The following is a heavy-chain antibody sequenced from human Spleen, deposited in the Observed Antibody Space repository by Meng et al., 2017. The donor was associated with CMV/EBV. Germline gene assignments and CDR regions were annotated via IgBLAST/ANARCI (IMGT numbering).Heavy chain of an antibody. D-gene: IGHD4-17*01. CDR1: GYTFTGYY. Sequence: CKASGYTFTGYYMHWVRQAPGQGLEWMGWINPNSGGTNYAQKFQGRVTMTRDTSISTAYMELSRLRSDDTAVYYCARHTTWGHNEFDPWGQGTLVTVSS. CDR3: ARHTTWGHNEFDP. CDR2: INPNSGGT. J-gene: IGHJ5*02. V-gene: IGHV1-2*02.